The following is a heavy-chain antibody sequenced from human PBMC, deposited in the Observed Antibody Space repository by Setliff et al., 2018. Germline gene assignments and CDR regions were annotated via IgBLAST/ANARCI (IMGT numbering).Heavy chain of an antibody. CDR3: ARSYYNFWSGYYRVNWFDP. D-gene: IGHD3-3*01. V-gene: IGHV4-4*07. CDR2: IYTSGST. J-gene: IGHJ5*02. CDR1: GGSISSYY. Sequence: ETLSLTCTVSGGSISSYYWSWIRQPAGKGLEWIGRIYTSGSTNYNPSLKSRVTMSVDTSKNQFSLKLSSVTAADTAVYYCARSYYNFWSGYYRVNWFDPWGQGTLGTVSS.